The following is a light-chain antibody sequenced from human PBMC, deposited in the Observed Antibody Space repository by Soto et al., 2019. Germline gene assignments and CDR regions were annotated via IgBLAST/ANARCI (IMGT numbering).Light chain of an antibody. CDR1: QSMRNI. V-gene: IGKV3-11*01. J-gene: IGKJ4*01. CDR2: EAS. CDR3: QQYNNWPPLI. Sequence: VLAQSPATLSLSPGEIATLSCRASQSMRNILAWYHQRPCQAPSLLIFEASISASGVPARISGSGSGTDFTLTISSLEPEDFAVYYCQQYNNWPPLIVGGGN.